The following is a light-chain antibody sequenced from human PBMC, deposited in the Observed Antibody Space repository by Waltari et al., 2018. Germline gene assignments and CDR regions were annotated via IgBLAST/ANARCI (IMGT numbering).Light chain of an antibody. J-gene: IGKJ5*01. CDR1: QSVSRSY. V-gene: IGKV3-20*01. CDR3: QQYGSAPPIG. Sequence: EIVLTQSPGTLSLSPGERATLSCRASQSVSRSYLAGYQQKPGQAPRLLIYGASTRATGIPDRFSGSGSGTDFTLTISRLEPEDLAVYSCQQYGSAPPIGLGQGTRLEIK. CDR2: GAS.